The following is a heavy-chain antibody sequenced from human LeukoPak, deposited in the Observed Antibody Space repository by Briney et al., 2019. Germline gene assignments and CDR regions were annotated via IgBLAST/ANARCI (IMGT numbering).Heavy chain of an antibody. CDR3: ARDSPLVGATEDAFDI. J-gene: IGHJ3*02. V-gene: IGHV3-30*03. D-gene: IGHD1-26*01. Sequence: GGSLRLSCAASGFTFSSYGLHWVRQAPGKGLEWVAVISYDGSNKYYADSVRGRFTISRDNSKNTLYLQMNSLRAEDTAVYYCARDSPLVGATEDAFDIWGQGTMVTVSS. CDR1: GFTFSSYG. CDR2: ISYDGSNK.